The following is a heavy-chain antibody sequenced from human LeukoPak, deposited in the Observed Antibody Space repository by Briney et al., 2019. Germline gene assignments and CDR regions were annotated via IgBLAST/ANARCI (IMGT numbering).Heavy chain of an antibody. J-gene: IGHJ4*02. CDR3: ARDWAYCSGGSCYDFDY. Sequence: GASVKVSCKASGYTFTSYYMHWVRQAPGQGLEWMGIINPSGGSTSYAQKFQGRVTMTRDTSTSTVYMELSSLRSEDTAVYYCARDWAYCSGGSCYDFDYWGQGTLVTVSS. D-gene: IGHD2-15*01. CDR1: GYTFTSYY. V-gene: IGHV1-46*01. CDR2: INPSGGST.